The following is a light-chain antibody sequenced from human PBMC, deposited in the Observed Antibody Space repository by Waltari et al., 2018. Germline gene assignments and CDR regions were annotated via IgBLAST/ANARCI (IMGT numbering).Light chain of an antibody. J-gene: IGKJ1*01. CDR1: QSVSIY. CDR3: QHYKNLPVS. V-gene: IGKV3-20*01. CDR2: HTS. Sequence: IVLTQSPGTLSLSPGERATLSCRASQSVSIYLAWYQQKPGQAPRLLIYHTSTRATGIPDRFSGRGSGTDFSLTISGLEPEDFAVYYCQHYKNLPVSFGQGTRVEIK.